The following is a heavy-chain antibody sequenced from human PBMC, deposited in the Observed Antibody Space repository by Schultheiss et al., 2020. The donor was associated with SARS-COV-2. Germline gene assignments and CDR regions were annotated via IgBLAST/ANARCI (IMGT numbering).Heavy chain of an antibody. CDR2: INHSGST. V-gene: IGHV4-34*01. CDR3: ARELAAVAGYFDY. D-gene: IGHD6-19*01. J-gene: IGHJ4*02. Sequence: SETLSLTCAVYGGSFSGYYWSWIRQPPGKGLEWIGEINHSGSTNHNPSLKSRVTISVDTSKNQFSLKLSSVTAADTAVYYCARELAAVAGYFDYWGQGILVTVSS. CDR1: GGSFSGYY.